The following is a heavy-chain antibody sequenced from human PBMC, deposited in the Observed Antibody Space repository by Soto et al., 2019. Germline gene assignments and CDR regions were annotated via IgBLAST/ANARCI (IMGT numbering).Heavy chain of an antibody. CDR2: IESKTDGGTT. V-gene: IGHV3-15*04. D-gene: IGHD3-3*01. CDR3: SADAKTIFGALIIHKRYMDV. Sequence: VHLVESGGGLVKPGGSLRLSCAASGFSFNNAWMNWVRQAPGKGLEWIGRIESKTDGGTTDYAAPVKGRFTISRDDSKNTLYLQMNSLKIEDTAVYYCSADAKTIFGALIIHKRYMDVWGKGTTVTVSS. CDR1: GFSFNNAW. J-gene: IGHJ6*03.